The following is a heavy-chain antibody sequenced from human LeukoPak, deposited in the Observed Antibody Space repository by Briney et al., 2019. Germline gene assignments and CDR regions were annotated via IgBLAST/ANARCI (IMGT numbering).Heavy chain of an antibody. CDR2: IHPGDSDT. Sequence: KAGESLKISCKGYGYSFTSYWIAWVRQMPGKGLEWVGIIHPGDSDTRYSPSFEGQVTISADESISTAYLQWSSLTASDTAIYYCARHPIVGASQSWFDPWDQGTLVTVSS. CDR3: ARHPIVGASQSWFDP. V-gene: IGHV5-51*01. CDR1: GYSFTSYW. J-gene: IGHJ5*02. D-gene: IGHD1-26*01.